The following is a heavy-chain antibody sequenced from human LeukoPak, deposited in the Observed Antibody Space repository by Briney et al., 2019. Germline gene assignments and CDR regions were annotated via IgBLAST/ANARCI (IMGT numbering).Heavy chain of an antibody. CDR1: GGSISSYY. V-gene: IGHV4-59*01. CDR3: ARAAAAGPPCYFDY. J-gene: IGHJ4*02. D-gene: IGHD6-13*01. CDR2: IYYSGST. Sequence: SETLSLTCTVSGGSISSYYWSWIRQPPGKGLEWIGYIYYSGSTNYNPSLKSRVTISVDTSKNQFSLKLSSVTAADTAVYYCARAAAAGPPCYFDYWGQGTLVTVSS.